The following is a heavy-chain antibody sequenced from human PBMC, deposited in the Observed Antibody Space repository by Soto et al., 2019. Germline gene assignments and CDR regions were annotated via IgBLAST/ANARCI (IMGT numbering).Heavy chain of an antibody. CDR3: AKVTGSRWPYEKIDY. J-gene: IGHJ4*02. Sequence: GVPLRLSCAASRFTFSRYTMSGVRLVPGKAPECVSAISASGGSTDYADSVKGRFTISRDNSKNTLYLQMNSLRAEDTAVYYCAKVTGSRWPYEKIDYWGQGTLVTVSS. D-gene: IGHD6-13*01. CDR2: ISASGGST. CDR1: RFTFSRYT. V-gene: IGHV3-23*01.